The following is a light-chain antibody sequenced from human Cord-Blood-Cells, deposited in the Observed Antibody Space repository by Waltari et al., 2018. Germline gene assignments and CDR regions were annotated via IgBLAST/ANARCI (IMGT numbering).Light chain of an antibody. J-gene: IGKJ2*01. CDR2: AAS. CDR3: QQSYSTHT. Sequence: DIQMTQSPSSLSASVGDRVTITCRASQSISSYLNWYQQKPGKAPKLLIYAASSLQSGVPSRLSGSASGTDFTLTIISLQPEDFATYYCQQSYSTHTFGQGTKLEIK. CDR1: QSISSY. V-gene: IGKV1-39*01.